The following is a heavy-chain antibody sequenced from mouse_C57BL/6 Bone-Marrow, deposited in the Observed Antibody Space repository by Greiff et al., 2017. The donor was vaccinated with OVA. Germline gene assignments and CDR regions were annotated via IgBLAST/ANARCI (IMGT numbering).Heavy chain of an antibody. J-gene: IGHJ4*01. CDR3: TTLSWGYAMDY. CDR2: IDPENGDT. V-gene: IGHV14-4*01. D-gene: IGHD4-1*01. CDR1: GFNIKDDY. Sequence: VQLQQSGAELVRPGASVKLSCTASGFNIKDDYMHWVKQRPEQGLEWIGWIDPENGDTEYASKFQGKATITADTSSNTAYLQLSSLTSEDTAVYYCTTLSWGYAMDYWGQGTSVTVSS.